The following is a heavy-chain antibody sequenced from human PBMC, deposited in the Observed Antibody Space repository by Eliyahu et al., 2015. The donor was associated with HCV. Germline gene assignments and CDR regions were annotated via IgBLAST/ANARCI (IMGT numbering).Heavy chain of an antibody. CDR1: GGXXXTXY. J-gene: IGHJ5*02. D-gene: IGHD6-19*01. CDR2: XHYSGST. Sequence: QVQLQESGPGLVKPSETLSLTXTXPGGXXXTXYWSWARQPPGKGLEWIGYXHYSGSTNYNPSLKSRVTISLDTSKNQFSLNLTSVTAADTAVYYCASGGGGIAVAGTGGWFDPWGQGTLVTVSS. CDR3: ASGGGGIAVAGTGGWFDP. V-gene: IGHV4-59*01.